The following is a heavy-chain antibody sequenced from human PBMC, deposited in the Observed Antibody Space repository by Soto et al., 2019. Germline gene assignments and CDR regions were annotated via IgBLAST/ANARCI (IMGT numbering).Heavy chain of an antibody. CDR1: GGSISSGGYY. CDR2: IYYSGST. D-gene: IGHD3-22*01. Sequence: QVQLQESGPGLVKPSQTLSLTCSVSGGSISSGGYYWSWIRQHPGKGLEWIGYIYYSGSTYYNPSTKGRVTISVDTSKNHFYRKLSSVTAADTAVYYCARSSLSGYSHVWGQGTLVTVSS. V-gene: IGHV4-31*03. J-gene: IGHJ4*02. CDR3: ARSSLSGYSHV.